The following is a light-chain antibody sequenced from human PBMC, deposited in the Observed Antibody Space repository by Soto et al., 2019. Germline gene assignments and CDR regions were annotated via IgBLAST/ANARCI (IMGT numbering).Light chain of an antibody. V-gene: IGLV2-14*01. CDR2: DVS. J-gene: IGLJ2*01. CDR3: SSYTSSSPVV. CDR1: SSDVGGYNY. Sequence: QSELTQPASVSGSPGQSITISCTGTSSDVGGYNYVSWYQQHPGKAPKLMIYDVSNRPSGVSNRFSGSKSGNTASLTISGLQAEDEADYYCSSYTSSSPVVFGGGTKVTVL.